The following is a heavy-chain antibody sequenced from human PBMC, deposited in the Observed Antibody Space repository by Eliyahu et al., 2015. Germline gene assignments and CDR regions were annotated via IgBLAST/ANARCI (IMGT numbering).Heavy chain of an antibody. CDR1: GYTFTSYG. V-gene: IGHV1-18*04. J-gene: IGHJ6*02. CDR2: ISAYNGNT. D-gene: IGHD6-13*01. Sequence: QVQLVQSGAEVKKPGASVKVSCKAXGYTFTSYGISWVRQAPGQGLEWMGWISAYNGNTNYAQKLQGRVTMTTDTSTSTAYMELRSLRSDDTAVYYCARALSRNKGIAAADPTYYYYGMDVWGQGTTVTVSS. CDR3: ARALSRNKGIAAADPTYYYYGMDV.